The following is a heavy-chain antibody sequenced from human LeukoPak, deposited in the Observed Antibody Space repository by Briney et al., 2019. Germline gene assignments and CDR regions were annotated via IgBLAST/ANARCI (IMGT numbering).Heavy chain of an antibody. CDR3: AKDRELWFGDFTYDY. V-gene: IGHV3-30*18. D-gene: IGHD3-10*01. CDR1: GFTFSSYG. Sequence: GGSLRLSCAASGFTFSSYGMHWVRQAPGKGLEWVAVISYDGSNKYYADSVKGRFTISRDNSKNTLYLQMNSLRAEDTAVYYCAKDRELWFGDFTYDYWGQGTLVTVSS. CDR2: ISYDGSNK. J-gene: IGHJ4*02.